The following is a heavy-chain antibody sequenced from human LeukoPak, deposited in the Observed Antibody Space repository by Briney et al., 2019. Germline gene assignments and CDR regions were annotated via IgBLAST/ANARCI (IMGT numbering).Heavy chain of an antibody. J-gene: IGHJ3*02. D-gene: IGHD6-13*01. Sequence: GGSLRLSCAASGFTFDDYAMHWVRQAPGKGLEWVSGISWNSGSIGYADSVKGRFTISRDNAKNSLYLQMNSLRAEDMALYYCAKDRIAAAGRVFDAFDIWGQGTMVTVSS. V-gene: IGHV3-9*03. CDR3: AKDRIAAAGRVFDAFDI. CDR2: ISWNSGSI. CDR1: GFTFDDYA.